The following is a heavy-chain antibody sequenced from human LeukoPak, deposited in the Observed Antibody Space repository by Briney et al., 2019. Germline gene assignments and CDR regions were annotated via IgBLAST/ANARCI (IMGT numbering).Heavy chain of an antibody. CDR1: GGSISSYY. Sequence: SETLSLTCTVSGGSISSYYWSWIRQPAGKGLEWIGRIYTSGSTNYNPSLKSRVTISVDKSKNQFSLKLSSVTAADTAVYYCARDRGSGWYGGGVSTPYYYYYMDVWGKGTTVTVSS. D-gene: IGHD6-19*01. V-gene: IGHV4-4*07. CDR2: IYTSGST. J-gene: IGHJ6*03. CDR3: ARDRGSGWYGGGVSTPYYYYYMDV.